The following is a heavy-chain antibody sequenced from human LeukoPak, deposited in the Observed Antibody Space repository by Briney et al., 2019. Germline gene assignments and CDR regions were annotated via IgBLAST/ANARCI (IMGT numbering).Heavy chain of an antibody. Sequence: GGSLRLSCAASGFTFSSYAMSWVRQATGKGLEWVSAISGSGGSTYYADSVKGRFTISRDNSKNTLYLQMNSLRAEDTAVYYCAKDPSGSGSFDYWGQGTLVTVSS. CDR2: ISGSGGST. V-gene: IGHV3-23*01. J-gene: IGHJ4*02. CDR1: GFTFSSYA. CDR3: AKDPSGSGSFDY. D-gene: IGHD3-10*01.